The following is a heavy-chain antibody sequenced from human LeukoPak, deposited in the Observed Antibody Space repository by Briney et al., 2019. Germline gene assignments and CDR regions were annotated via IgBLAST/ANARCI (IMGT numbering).Heavy chain of an antibody. D-gene: IGHD2-21*02. Sequence: GGSLRLSCGASGFSFRNYAMHWVRQAPGKGLVWVSRVKSDGSSSSYADSVKGRFTISRDNARNTLYLQMNSLRAEDTAVYYCARDGFVGPVTAYLDYRGQGTPVTVSS. CDR3: ARDGFVGPVTAYLDY. J-gene: IGHJ4*02. CDR2: VKSDGSSS. CDR1: GFSFRNYA. V-gene: IGHV3-74*01.